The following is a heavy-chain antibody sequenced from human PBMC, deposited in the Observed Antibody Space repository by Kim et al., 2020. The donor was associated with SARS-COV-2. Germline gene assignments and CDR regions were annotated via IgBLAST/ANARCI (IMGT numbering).Heavy chain of an antibody. CDR3: ARDRHQLVPDY. D-gene: IGHD6-13*01. Sequence: TNYAQKLQGRVTMTTDTSTSTAYMELRSLRSDDTAVYYCARDRHQLVPDYWGQGTLVTVSS. CDR2: T. J-gene: IGHJ4*02. V-gene: IGHV1-18*01.